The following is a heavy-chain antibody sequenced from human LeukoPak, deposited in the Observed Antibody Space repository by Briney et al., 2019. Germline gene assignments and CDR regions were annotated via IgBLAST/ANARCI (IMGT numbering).Heavy chain of an antibody. Sequence: SETLSLTCTVSGPSIRSGYYHWGWIRQPPGKNLEWIGSVYYSGSTYYNPSLESRLTISVDASKNQFSLKLNSVTDAATALYYCSWIGTLNYYMDVWGNGTTVTVSS. CDR2: VYYSGST. V-gene: IGHV4-39*01. CDR3: SWIGTLNYYMDV. D-gene: IGHD3-10*01. CDR1: GPSIRSGYYH. J-gene: IGHJ6*03.